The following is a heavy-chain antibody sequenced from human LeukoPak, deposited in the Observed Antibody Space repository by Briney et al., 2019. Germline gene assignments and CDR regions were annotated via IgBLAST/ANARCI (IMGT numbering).Heavy chain of an antibody. Sequence: GGSLRLSCAASGFTFSTYAMHWVRQAPGKGLEWVAVISYDGSNKYYADSVKGRFTISRDNSKNTLYLQMNSLRAEDTAVYYCAREGGVTEGHDAFDIWGQGTMVTVSS. CDR2: ISYDGSNK. J-gene: IGHJ3*02. D-gene: IGHD3-10*01. CDR3: AREGGVTEGHDAFDI. V-gene: IGHV3-30-3*01. CDR1: GFTFSTYA.